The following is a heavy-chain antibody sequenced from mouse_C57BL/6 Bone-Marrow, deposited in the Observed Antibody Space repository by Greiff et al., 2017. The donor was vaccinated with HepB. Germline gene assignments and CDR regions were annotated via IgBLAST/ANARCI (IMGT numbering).Heavy chain of an antibody. J-gene: IGHJ4*01. CDR3: TPYYYGSSYDAMDY. CDR1: GFNIKDDY. CDR2: IDPENGDT. V-gene: IGHV14-4*01. Sequence: VQLQQSGAELVRPGASVKLSCTASGFNIKDDYMHWVKQRPEQGLEWIGWIDPENGDTEYASKFHGKATITADTSSNTAYLQLSSLTSEDTAVYYCTPYYYGSSYDAMDYWGQGTSVTVSS. D-gene: IGHD1-1*01.